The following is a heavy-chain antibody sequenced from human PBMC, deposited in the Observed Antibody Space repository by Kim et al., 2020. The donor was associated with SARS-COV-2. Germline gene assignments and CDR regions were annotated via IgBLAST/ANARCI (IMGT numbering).Heavy chain of an antibody. CDR3: ARVPGFGLHFDY. J-gene: IGHJ4*02. V-gene: IGHV1-2*02. Sequence: NYAQKFQGRVTMTRDTSISTAYMELSRLRSDDTAVYYCARVPGFGLHFDYWGQGTLVTVSS. D-gene: IGHD3-3*01.